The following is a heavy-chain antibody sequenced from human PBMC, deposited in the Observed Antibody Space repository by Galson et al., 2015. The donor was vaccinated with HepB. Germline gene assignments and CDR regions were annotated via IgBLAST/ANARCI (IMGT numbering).Heavy chain of an antibody. D-gene: IGHD3-22*01. Sequence: CAIPGDSVSSNSAAWNWIRQSPSRGLEWLGRTYYRSKWYNDYAVSVKSRITINPDTSKNQFSLQLNSVTPEDEAMYYCARVVRVGVEECYIDYWGQGTLVTVSS. CDR1: GDSVSSNSAA. CDR2: TYYRSKWYN. V-gene: IGHV6-1*01. J-gene: IGHJ4*02. CDR3: ARVVRVGVEECYIDY.